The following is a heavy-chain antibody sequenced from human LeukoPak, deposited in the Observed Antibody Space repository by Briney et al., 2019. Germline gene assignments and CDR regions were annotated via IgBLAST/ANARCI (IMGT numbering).Heavy chain of an antibody. CDR3: ARGWDDSSGYYIVY. CDR2: INHSGST. J-gene: IGHJ4*02. CDR1: GGSLSGYY. D-gene: IGHD3-22*01. V-gene: IGHV4-34*01. Sequence: PSETLSLTCAVYGGSLSGYYWSWIREPPGRGLEWSGEINHSGSTNYNPSLKSRVTISVDTSKDQFSLKLSSVTAADTAVYYCARGWDDSSGYYIVYWGERTLVTVSS.